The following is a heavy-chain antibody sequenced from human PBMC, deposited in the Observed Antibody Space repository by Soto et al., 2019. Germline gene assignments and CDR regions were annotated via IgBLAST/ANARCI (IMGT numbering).Heavy chain of an antibody. V-gene: IGHV3-7*05. CDR3: ARDATYRDSSFYYDVLDI. CDR1: GFTFSYYW. J-gene: IGHJ3*02. Sequence: DVQLMESGGCLVQPGGSLRLSCAASGFTFSYYWMTWVRQAPGKGLEWVANRRGDGGEEHYVDSVKGRFSVSRDNAKESLYLQMNSLRIEDTAVYYCARDATYRDSSFYYDVLDIWGQGTIVTVSS. CDR2: RRGDGGEE. D-gene: IGHD3-22*01.